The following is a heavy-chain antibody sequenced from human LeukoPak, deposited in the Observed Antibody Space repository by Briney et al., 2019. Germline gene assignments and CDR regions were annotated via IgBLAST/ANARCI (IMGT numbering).Heavy chain of an antibody. CDR3: ARLPRVYYGSGSDFDY. D-gene: IGHD3-10*01. CDR2: IYPGDSDT. V-gene: IGHV5-51*01. Sequence: GESLQISCKGSGYSFTSYWIGWVRQMPGKGLEWMGIIYPGDSDTRYSPSFQGQVTISADKSISTAYLQWSSLKASDTAMYYCARLPRVYYGSGSDFDYWGQGTLVTVSS. CDR1: GYSFTSYW. J-gene: IGHJ4*02.